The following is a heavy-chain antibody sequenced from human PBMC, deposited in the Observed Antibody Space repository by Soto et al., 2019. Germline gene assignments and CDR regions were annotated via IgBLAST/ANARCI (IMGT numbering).Heavy chain of an antibody. CDR2: TYYRSKWYN. J-gene: IGHJ1*01. CDR3: ARDGESYDYIWGSYRPEYFQH. Sequence: SQTLSLTCAISGDSVSSNSAAWNWIRQSPSRGLEWLGRTYYRSKWYNDYAVSVKSRITINPDTSKNQFSLQLNSVTPEDTAVYYCARDGESYDYIWGSYRPEYFQHWGQGTLVTVSS. CDR1: GDSVSSNSAA. V-gene: IGHV6-1*01. D-gene: IGHD3-16*02.